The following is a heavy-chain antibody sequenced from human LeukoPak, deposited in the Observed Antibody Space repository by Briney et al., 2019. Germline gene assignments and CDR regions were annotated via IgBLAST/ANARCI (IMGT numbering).Heavy chain of an antibody. Sequence: RASVKVSCKASGYTFTGYYMHWVRQAPGQGLEWMGWINPNSGGTNYAQKFQGRVTMTRDTSISTAYMELSRLRSDDTAVYYSARVRRRDGYKQYYFDYWGQGTLVTVSS. CDR3: ARVRRRDGYKQYYFDY. J-gene: IGHJ4*02. CDR1: GYTFTGYY. CDR2: INPNSGGT. V-gene: IGHV1-2*02. D-gene: IGHD5-24*01.